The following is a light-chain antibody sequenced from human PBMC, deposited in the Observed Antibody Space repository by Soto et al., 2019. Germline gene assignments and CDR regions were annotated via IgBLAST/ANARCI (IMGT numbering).Light chain of an antibody. CDR2: KAS. J-gene: IGKJ1*01. CDR1: QTITTS. CDR3: QQYDSYSVRT. Sequence: DIPMTQSPSTLSASVGDGVTITCRASQTITTSLAWYQQKPGKAPKLLIYKASSLESGVPSRFSGSGSGTECTLTISSLQPDDFATYYCQQYDSYSVRTFGQGTKLEI. V-gene: IGKV1-5*03.